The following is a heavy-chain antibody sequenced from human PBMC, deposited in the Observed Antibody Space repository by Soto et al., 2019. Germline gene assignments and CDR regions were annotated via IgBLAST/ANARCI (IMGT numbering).Heavy chain of an antibody. J-gene: IGHJ6*02. D-gene: IGHD5-18*01. Sequence: PGGSLRLSCAASGFTVSSNYMSWVRQAPGKGLEWVSVIYSGGSTYYADSVKGRFTISRDNSKNTLYLQMNSLRAADTAVYYCEREGGYSYGGGYYYYYGMDVWGQGTTVTVSS. V-gene: IGHV3-66*01. CDR2: IYSGGST. CDR1: GFTVSSNY. CDR3: EREGGYSYGGGYYYYYGMDV.